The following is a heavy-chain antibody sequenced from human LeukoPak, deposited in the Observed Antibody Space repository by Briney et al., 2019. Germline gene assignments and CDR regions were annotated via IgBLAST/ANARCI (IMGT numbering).Heavy chain of an antibody. CDR3: GRVPNVPKLLDS. J-gene: IGHJ4*02. V-gene: IGHV4-38-2*02. CDR2: VFHLQPVRT. CDR1: DSSIRGTFY. D-gene: IGHD3-10*02. Sequence: PSETLSLTCTVSDSSIRGTFYWAWFRQPPGKGLEWIGTVFHLQPVRTCSNPSLESRVSMSLDTSQNQIYLILTSVTAADTALYFCGRVPNVPKLLDSWGQGTLVTVSS.